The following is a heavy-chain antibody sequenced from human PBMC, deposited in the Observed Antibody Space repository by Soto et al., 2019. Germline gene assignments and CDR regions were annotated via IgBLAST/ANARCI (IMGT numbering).Heavy chain of an antibody. V-gene: IGHV1-2*04. J-gene: IGHJ6*02. Sequence: GASVKVSCKASGYTFTGYYMHWVRQAPGQGLEWMGWINPNSGGTNYAQKFQGWVTMTRDTSISTAYMELSRLRSDDTAVYYCARGTYYDSSGDIVTNYYYYGMDVWGQGTTVTVSS. CDR2: INPNSGGT. CDR3: ARGTYYDSSGDIVTNYYYYGMDV. CDR1: GYTFTGYY. D-gene: IGHD3-22*01.